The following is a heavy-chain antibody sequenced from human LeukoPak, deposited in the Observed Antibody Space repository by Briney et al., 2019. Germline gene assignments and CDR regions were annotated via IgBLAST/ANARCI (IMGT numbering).Heavy chain of an antibody. V-gene: IGHV1-2*02. CDR1: GYTFTGYY. J-gene: IGHJ4*02. CDR3: ASREKDTAMVTGYDY. CDR2: INPNSGGT. D-gene: IGHD5-18*01. Sequence: GASVKVSCKASGYTFTGYYMHWVRQAPGQGLEWMGWINPNSGGTNYAQKFQGRVTMTRDTSISTAYMELSRLRSDDTAVYYCASREKDTAMVTGYDYWGQGTLVTVSS.